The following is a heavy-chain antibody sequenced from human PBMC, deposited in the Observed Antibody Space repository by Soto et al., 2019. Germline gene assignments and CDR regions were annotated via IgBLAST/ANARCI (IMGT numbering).Heavy chain of an antibody. D-gene: IGHD3-10*01. CDR1: GFTFSGYS. J-gene: IGHJ6*03. CDR3: ARVQNYYYASGNKSGYYYYYMDV. Sequence: CAASGFTFSGYSMNWVRQAPGKGLEWVSYISSSSSTIYYADSVKGRFTISRDNAKNSLYLQMNSLRAEDTAVYYCARVQNYYYASGNKSGYYYYYMDVWGKGTTVTVSS. V-gene: IGHV3-48*01. CDR2: ISSSSSTI.